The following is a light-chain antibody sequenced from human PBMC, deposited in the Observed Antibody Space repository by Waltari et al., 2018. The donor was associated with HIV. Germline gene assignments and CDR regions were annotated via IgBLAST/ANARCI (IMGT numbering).Light chain of an antibody. Sequence: DIQMTQSPSTLSASVGDRVTITCRASQSISSWLDWYQQKPGKAPNLLIYKASSLESGVPSRFSGSGSGTEFTLTISSLQPDDFATYYCQQYIDYPYTFGQGTKLEIK. CDR2: KAS. J-gene: IGKJ2*01. CDR3: QQYIDYPYT. CDR1: QSISSW. V-gene: IGKV1-5*03.